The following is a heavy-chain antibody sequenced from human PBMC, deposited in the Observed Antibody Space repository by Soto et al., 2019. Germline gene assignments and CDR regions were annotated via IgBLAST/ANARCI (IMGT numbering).Heavy chain of an antibody. CDR3: ARDDYGDYYYYYGMDV. J-gene: IGHJ6*02. CDR1: GYTFTSYG. CDR2: ISGYNGNT. Sequence: ASVKVSCKASGYTFTSYGISWVRQSPGQGLEWMGWISGYNGNTKYSQKFQGRVTITRDTSASTAYMELSSLRSEDTAVYYCARDDYGDYYYYYGMDVWGQGTTVTVSS. D-gene: IGHD4-17*01. V-gene: IGHV1-18*01.